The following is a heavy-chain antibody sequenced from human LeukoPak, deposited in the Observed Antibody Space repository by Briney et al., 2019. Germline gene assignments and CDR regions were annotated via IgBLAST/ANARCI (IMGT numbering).Heavy chain of an antibody. D-gene: IGHD6-19*01. CDR3: ASDTGYSSGWYYFDY. CDR1: GGSISSYY. Sequence: SETLSLTCTVSGGSISSYYWSWIRQPPGKGLEWIGYIYYSGSTNYNSSLKSRVTISVDTSKNQFSLKLSSVTAADTAVYYCASDTGYSSGWYYFDYWGQGTLVTVSS. J-gene: IGHJ4*02. V-gene: IGHV4-59*01. CDR2: IYYSGST.